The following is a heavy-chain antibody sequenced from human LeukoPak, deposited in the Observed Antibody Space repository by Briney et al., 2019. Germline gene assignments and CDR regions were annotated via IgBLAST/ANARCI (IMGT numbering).Heavy chain of an antibody. CDR2: IYYSGST. CDR1: GGSISRYY. J-gene: IGHJ6*02. D-gene: IGHD3-3*01. V-gene: IGHV4-59*01. CDR3: ARDGLRFLEWSYGMDV. Sequence: SETLSLICTVSGGSISRYYWSWIRQPPGKGLEWVGYIYYSGSTNYNPSLKSRVTISVDTSKNQFSLKLSSVTAADTAVYYCARDGLRFLEWSYGMDVWGQGTTVTVSS.